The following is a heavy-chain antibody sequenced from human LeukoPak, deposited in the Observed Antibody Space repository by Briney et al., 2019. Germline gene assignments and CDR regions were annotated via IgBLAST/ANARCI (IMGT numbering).Heavy chain of an antibody. CDR2: IKQDGSEK. V-gene: IGHV3-7*01. CDR1: GFTFSSYW. Sequence: GGSLRLSCAASGFTFSSYWMSWVRQAPGKGLEWVANIKQDGSEKYYVDSVKGRFTISRDNAKNSLYLQMNSLRAEDTAVYYCARDARDSVSLRYYFDYWGQGTLVTVYS. CDR3: ARDARDSVSLRYYFDY. D-gene: IGHD5-18*01. J-gene: IGHJ4*02.